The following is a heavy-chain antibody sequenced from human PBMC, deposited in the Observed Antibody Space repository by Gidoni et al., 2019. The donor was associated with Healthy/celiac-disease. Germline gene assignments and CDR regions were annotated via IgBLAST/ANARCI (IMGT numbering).Heavy chain of an antibody. CDR3: AKDQGYSSGWYDYYYGMDV. Sequence: QVQLVESGGGVVQPGRSLRLSCAASGFTFSSYGMPWVRQAPGKGLEWVAVISYDGSNKYYADSVKGRFTISRDNSKNTLYLQMNSLRAEDTAVYYCAKDQGYSSGWYDYYYGMDVWGQGTTVTVSS. CDR2: ISYDGSNK. D-gene: IGHD6-19*01. CDR1: GFTFSSYG. J-gene: IGHJ6*02. V-gene: IGHV3-30*18.